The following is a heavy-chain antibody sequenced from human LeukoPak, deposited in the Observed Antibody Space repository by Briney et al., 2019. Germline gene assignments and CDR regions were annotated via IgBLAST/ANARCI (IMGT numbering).Heavy chain of an antibody. D-gene: IGHD3-22*01. CDR1: GGTFSSYT. CDR2: IIPILGIA. CDR3: ARGYYDSSGYGPVFDY. J-gene: IGHJ4*02. V-gene: IGHV1-69*02. Sequence: ASVKVSCKASGGTFSSYTISWVRQAPGQGLEWMGRIIPILGIANYAQKFQGRVTITADKSTSTAYMELSSLRSEDTAVYYCARGYYDSSGYGPVFDYWGQGTLVTVSS.